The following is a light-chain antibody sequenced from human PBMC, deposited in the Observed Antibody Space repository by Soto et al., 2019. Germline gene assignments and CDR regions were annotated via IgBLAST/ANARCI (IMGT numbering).Light chain of an antibody. J-gene: IGLJ3*02. Sequence: QPVLTQPPSVSGAPGQRVTISCSGSSSNIGAGYDIHWYQQLPGTAPKLLIFDNSDRPSGVPERFSVSKSGTSASLALTGLQAEDEADYYCQSYDSSLGAWVFGGGTKLTVL. CDR1: SSNIGAGYD. V-gene: IGLV1-40*01. CDR2: DNS. CDR3: QSYDSSLGAWV.